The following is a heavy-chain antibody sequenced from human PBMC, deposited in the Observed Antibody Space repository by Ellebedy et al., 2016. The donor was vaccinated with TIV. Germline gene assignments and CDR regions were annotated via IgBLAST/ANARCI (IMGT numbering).Heavy chain of an antibody. Sequence: GESLKISCAASGFIFSSFWMSWVRQAPGKGLEWVANIKEDGSEKNYVDSVKGRFTISRDNAKNSLYLQMNSLRAEDTAVYYCARAVPNWFDPWGQGTLVTVSS. CDR2: IKEDGSEK. CDR1: GFIFSSFW. CDR3: ARAVPNWFDP. J-gene: IGHJ5*02. V-gene: IGHV3-7*01.